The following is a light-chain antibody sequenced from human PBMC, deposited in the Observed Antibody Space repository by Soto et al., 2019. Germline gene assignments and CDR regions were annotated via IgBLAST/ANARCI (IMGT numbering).Light chain of an antibody. CDR3: QQGYSTPVT. Sequence: DIHMTQSPSSLSPSVGARVTLTCRASQSISRHLNWYQQKAGRAPRLLIYGASNLQSGVPSRFSGSGSGTEFTLTISSLLPEDFATYYCQQGYSTPVTFGQGTR. J-gene: IGKJ5*01. CDR2: GAS. CDR1: QSISRH. V-gene: IGKV1-39*01.